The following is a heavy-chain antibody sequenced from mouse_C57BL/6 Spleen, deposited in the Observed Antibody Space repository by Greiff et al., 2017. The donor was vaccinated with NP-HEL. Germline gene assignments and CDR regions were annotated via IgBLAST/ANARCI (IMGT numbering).Heavy chain of an antibody. D-gene: IGHD1-1*01. CDR3: ARDRITTVVARPYYYAMDY. CDR1: GFTFSSYA. Sequence: EVHLVESGGGLVKPGGSLKLSCAASGFTFSSYAMSWVRQTPEKRLEWVATISDGGSYTYYPDNVKGRFTISRDNAKNNLYLQMSHLKSEDTAMYYCARDRITTVVARPYYYAMDYWGQGTSVTVSS. J-gene: IGHJ4*01. V-gene: IGHV5-4*01. CDR2: ISDGGSYT.